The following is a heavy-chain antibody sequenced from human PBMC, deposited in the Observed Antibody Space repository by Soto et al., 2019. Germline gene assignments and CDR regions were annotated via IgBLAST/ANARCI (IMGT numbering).Heavy chain of an antibody. CDR2: IYYLGST. J-gene: IGHJ4*02. Sequence: QVQLRESGPGLVKPSETLCLTCTVSGDSISSGDYYWSWIRQPPGRGLEWIGYIYYLGSTHYNPSLKSRVTLSVDTSNNQFSLELTSLTVADTAVYFCARVRDYHDGSGYGPPDYWGQGTLVTVSS. D-gene: IGHD3-22*01. CDR3: ARVRDYHDGSGYGPPDY. V-gene: IGHV4-30-4*01. CDR1: GDSISSGDYY.